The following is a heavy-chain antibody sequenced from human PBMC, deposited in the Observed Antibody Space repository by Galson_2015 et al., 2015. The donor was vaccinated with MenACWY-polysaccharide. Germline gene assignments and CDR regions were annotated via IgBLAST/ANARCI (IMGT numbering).Heavy chain of an antibody. V-gene: IGHV3-74*01. Sequence: AMRLSCAASGFSFSIYFMHWVRQAPGKVWVSRINSDGSNPIYADSVKGRFTVSRDNAKNTLYLQLSSLRAEDTGVYYCVRGSSGCQGMDVWGQGTTVTVSS. D-gene: IGHD6-19*01. CDR2: INSDGSNP. J-gene: IGHJ6*02. CDR1: GFSFSIYF. CDR3: VRGSSGCQGMDV.